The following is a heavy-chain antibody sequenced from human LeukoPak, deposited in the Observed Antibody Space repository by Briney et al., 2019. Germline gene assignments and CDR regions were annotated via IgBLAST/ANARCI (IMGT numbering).Heavy chain of an antibody. V-gene: IGHV4-4*02. CDR1: GGSISSSNW. CDR2: VYHSGSS. Sequence: SGTLSLTCAVSGGSISSSNWWNWVRQPPGQGLEWIGEVYHSGSSNYNPSLKSRVTISVDKSKNQFSLKLNSVTAADTAVYYCARAPYCSGGSCYWRFDYWGQGTLVTVSS. D-gene: IGHD2-15*01. J-gene: IGHJ4*02. CDR3: ARAPYCSGGSCYWRFDY.